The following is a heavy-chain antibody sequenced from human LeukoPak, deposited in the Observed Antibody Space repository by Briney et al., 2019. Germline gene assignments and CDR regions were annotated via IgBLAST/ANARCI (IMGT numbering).Heavy chain of an antibody. D-gene: IGHD3-3*01. V-gene: IGHV1-8*01. CDR3: ARDHEWLLGGGFDY. CDR1: GYTFSGYD. J-gene: IGHJ4*02. CDR2: MNPNSGNT. Sequence: ASVKVSCKASGYTFSGYDINWVRQAPGQGLEWMGWMNPNSGNTGSEQKFQGRVTMTRDTSISTAYMELSGLRAEDTAVYYCARDHEWLLGGGFDYWGQGTLVTVSS.